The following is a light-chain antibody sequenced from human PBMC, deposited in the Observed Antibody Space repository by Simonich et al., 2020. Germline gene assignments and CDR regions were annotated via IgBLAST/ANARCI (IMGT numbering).Light chain of an antibody. Sequence: QSALTQPASVSGSPGQSITISCTGTSSDVGGYNYVSWYQQHPGKAPKLMIYDVSKRPSGVSNLFSGSKSGNTASLTVSGLQAEDEADYYCSSYAGSNNFEVFGGGTKLTVL. V-gene: IGLV2-14*01. CDR2: DVS. CDR1: SSDVGGYNY. J-gene: IGLJ3*02. CDR3: SSYAGSNNFEV.